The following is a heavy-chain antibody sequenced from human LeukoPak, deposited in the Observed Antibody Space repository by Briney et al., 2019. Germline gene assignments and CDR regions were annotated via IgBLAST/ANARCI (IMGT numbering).Heavy chain of an antibody. V-gene: IGHV4-34*01. J-gene: IGHJ5*02. CDR3: ARSAIRFLPFDP. Sequence: PSETLSLTCAVYGGSFSGYYWSWIRQPPGNGLEWIGEINHSGSTNYNPSLKSRVTISVDTSKNQFSLKLSSVTAADTAVYYCARSAIRFLPFDPWGQGTLVTVSS. CDR2: INHSGST. D-gene: IGHD3-3*01. CDR1: GGSFSGYY.